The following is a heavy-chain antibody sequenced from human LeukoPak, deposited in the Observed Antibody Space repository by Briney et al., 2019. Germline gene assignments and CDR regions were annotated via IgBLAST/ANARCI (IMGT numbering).Heavy chain of an antibody. V-gene: IGHV3-23*01. J-gene: IGHJ5*02. CDR1: GFTFSSYA. CDR2: ISGSGGST. Sequence: GGSLRLSCAASGFTFSSYAMSWVRQAPGKGLEWVSAISGSGGSTYYADSVKGRFTISRDNSKNTLYLQVNSLRAEDTAVYYCAKGSGVLNWFDPWGQGTLVTVSS. CDR3: AKGSGVLNWFDP.